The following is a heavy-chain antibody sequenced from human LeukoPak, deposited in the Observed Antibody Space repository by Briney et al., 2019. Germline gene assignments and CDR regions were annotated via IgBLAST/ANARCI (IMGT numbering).Heavy chain of an antibody. CDR3: ARGEKPYDY. V-gene: IGHV1-18*01. CDR2: INAYNGNT. CDR1: GYTFTYYV. D-gene: IGHD1-26*01. Sequence: ASVKVSCRTSGYTFTYYVISWMRQAPGQGLEWMGWINAYNGNTNDAQKFQGRVTMTTDTSTSTAYMELRSLRSDDTAVYYCARGEKPYDYWGQGTLVSVSS. J-gene: IGHJ4*02.